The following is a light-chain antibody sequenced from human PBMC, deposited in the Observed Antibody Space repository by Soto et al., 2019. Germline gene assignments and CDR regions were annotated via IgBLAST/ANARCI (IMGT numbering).Light chain of an antibody. Sequence: QSVLTQPPSVSGAPGQRVTISCTGSSSNIGAGYDVHWYQQLPATAPKLLIYGNNNRPSGVPDRFSGSKSGTSASLAITGLQAEYEADFYCQSYDKSLSSSVFGGGTKLTVL. V-gene: IGLV1-40*01. CDR1: SSNIGAGYD. CDR3: QSYDKSLSSSV. CDR2: GNN. J-gene: IGLJ2*01.